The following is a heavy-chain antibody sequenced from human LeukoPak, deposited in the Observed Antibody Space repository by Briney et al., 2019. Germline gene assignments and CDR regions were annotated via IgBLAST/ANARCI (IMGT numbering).Heavy chain of an antibody. V-gene: IGHV4-59*12. CDR1: GGSISTYY. CDR3: ARGSYPGWYNGEFDY. D-gene: IGHD6-19*01. J-gene: IGHJ4*02. CDR2: IYYSGST. Sequence: SETLSLTCTVSGGSISTYYWSWIRQPPGKGLEWIAYIYYSGSTYYNPSLKSRVTISVDTSKNQFSLKLTSVTAADTAVYYCARGSYPGWYNGEFDYWGQGTLVPVSS.